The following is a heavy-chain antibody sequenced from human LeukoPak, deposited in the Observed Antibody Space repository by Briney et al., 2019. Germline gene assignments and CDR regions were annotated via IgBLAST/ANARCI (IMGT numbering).Heavy chain of an antibody. V-gene: IGHV3-23*01. Sequence: GGSLTLPCAASGFTFSSYAMRWLRQAPGKGLEWVSAISYSGGSTYYADSVKGRFTISRDNSKNTLYLQMNCLRAEDTAVYYCAKDKGAVAGTGRTDYWGEGTLVTVSS. CDR3: AKDKGAVAGTGRTDY. CDR2: ISYSGGST. J-gene: IGHJ4*02. D-gene: IGHD6-19*01. CDR1: GFTFSSYA.